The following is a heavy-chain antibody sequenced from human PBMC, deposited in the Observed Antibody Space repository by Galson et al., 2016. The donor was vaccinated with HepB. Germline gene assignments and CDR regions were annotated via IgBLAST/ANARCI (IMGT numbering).Heavy chain of an antibody. CDR2: INPSGGST. Sequence: SVKVSCKASGYTFTSYYMHWVRQAPGQGLGWMGIINPSGGSTSYALKFQGRVTMTRDTSTSTVYMELSSLRSEDTAIYYCARGRLAFFDWGGGWFDPWGQGTLVTVSS. CDR3: ARGRLAFFDWGGGWFDP. J-gene: IGHJ5*02. CDR1: GYTFTSYY. D-gene: IGHD3-9*01. V-gene: IGHV1-46*01.